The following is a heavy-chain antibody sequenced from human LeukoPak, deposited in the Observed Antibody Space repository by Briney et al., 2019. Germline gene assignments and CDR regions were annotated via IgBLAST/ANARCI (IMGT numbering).Heavy chain of an antibody. V-gene: IGHV4-30-2*01. CDR2: IYHSGSS. D-gene: IGHD2-15*01. Sequence: PSETLSITCAVSGGSISSGGYSWSWIRQPPGEGLEWIGYIYHSGSSYYNPSLKSRVTISVDRSKNQFSLKLSSVTAADTAVYYCAREVEGANFDYWGQGTLVTVSS. CDR1: GGSISSGGYS. CDR3: AREVEGANFDY. J-gene: IGHJ4*02.